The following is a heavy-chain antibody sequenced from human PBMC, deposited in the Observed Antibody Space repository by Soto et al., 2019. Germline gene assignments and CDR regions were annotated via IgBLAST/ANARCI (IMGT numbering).Heavy chain of an antibody. D-gene: IGHD2-15*01. CDR2: LSGGGANT. CDR3: ARWSGYADA. J-gene: IGHJ4*02. Sequence: WGSLRLSCAASGFSFSTYSMAWVRQAAGKGPQWVSGLSGGGANTFYIDSVRGRFTISVDISRNTVSLQMDSLRVDATALYYCARWSGYADAWGRGTLVTVSS. V-gene: IGHV3-23*01. CDR1: GFSFSTYS.